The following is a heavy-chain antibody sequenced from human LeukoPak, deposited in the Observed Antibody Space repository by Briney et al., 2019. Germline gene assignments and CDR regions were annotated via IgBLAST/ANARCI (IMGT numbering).Heavy chain of an antibody. CDR2: IYTSGST. CDR3: ARGRDYYDSSRYYYGMDV. CDR1: GGSISSYY. J-gene: IGHJ6*02. Sequence: SETLSLTCTVSGGSISSYYWSWIRQPPGKGLEWIGYIYTSGSTNYNPSLKSRVTISVDASKNQFSLKLSSVTAADTAVYYCARGRDYYDSSRYYYGMDVWGQGTTVTVSS. V-gene: IGHV4-4*09. D-gene: IGHD3-22*01.